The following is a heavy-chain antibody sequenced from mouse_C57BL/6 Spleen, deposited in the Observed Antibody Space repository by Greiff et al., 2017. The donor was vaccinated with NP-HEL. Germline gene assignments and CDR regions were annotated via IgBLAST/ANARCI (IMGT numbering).Heavy chain of an antibody. CDR3: ARDTTVVATSFDY. V-gene: IGHV1-26*01. CDR2: INPNNGGT. J-gene: IGHJ2*01. Sequence: EVQLQQSGPELVKPGASVKISCKASGYTFTDYYMNWVKQSHGKSLEWIGDINPNNGGTSYNQKFKGKATLTVDKSSSTAYMELRSLTSEDSAVYYCARDTTVVATSFDYWGQGTTLTVSS. CDR1: GYTFTDYY. D-gene: IGHD1-1*01.